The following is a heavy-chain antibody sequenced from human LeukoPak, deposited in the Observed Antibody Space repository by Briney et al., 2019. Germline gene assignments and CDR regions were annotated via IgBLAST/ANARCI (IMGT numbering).Heavy chain of an antibody. CDR1: GFTFSSYA. D-gene: IGHD3-16*01. CDR3: ARDPWGYGPGAFDI. Sequence: ERSLRLSCAASGFTFSSYAMHWVRQAPGKGLEWVAVISYDGSHKYYADSVKGRFTISRDNSENTLYLQMNSLRAEDAAVYYCARDPWGYGPGAFDIWGQGTMVTVSS. V-gene: IGHV3-30-3*01. CDR2: ISYDGSHK. J-gene: IGHJ3*02.